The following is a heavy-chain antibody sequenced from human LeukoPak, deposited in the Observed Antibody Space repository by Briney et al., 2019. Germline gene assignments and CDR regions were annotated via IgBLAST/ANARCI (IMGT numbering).Heavy chain of an antibody. D-gene: IGHD6-19*01. Sequence: PGGSLRLSCAASGFTFSGSAMHWVRQASGKGLEWVGRIRSKANGYATAYAASVKGSVTISRDDSKNTAYLQMNSLKTEDTAVYYCTRREAVAGRSVDYWGQGTLVTVSS. CDR2: IRSKANGYAT. CDR1: GFTFSGSA. V-gene: IGHV3-73*01. J-gene: IGHJ4*02. CDR3: TRREAVAGRSVDY.